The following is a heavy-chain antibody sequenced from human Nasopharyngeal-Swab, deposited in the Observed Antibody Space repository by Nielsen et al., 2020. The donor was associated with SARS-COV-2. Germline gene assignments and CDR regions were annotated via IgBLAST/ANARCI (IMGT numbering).Heavy chain of an antibody. CDR1: GFTFSSYD. CDR3: ARANRGSGYYYYYYGMDV. J-gene: IGHJ6*02. CDR2: IGTAGDT. D-gene: IGHD3-22*01. V-gene: IGHV3-13*01. Sequence: GESLKISCAASGFTFSSYDMHWVRQATGKGLEWVSAIGTAGDTYYPGSVKGRFTISRENAKNYLYLQMNRLRAGDTAVYYCARANRGSGYYYYYYGMDVWGQGTTVTVSS.